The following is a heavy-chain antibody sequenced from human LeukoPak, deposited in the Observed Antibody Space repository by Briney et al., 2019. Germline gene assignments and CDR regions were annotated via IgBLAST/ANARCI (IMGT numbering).Heavy chain of an antibody. CDR1: GASISSHY. CDR3: ARDLVTVTKGFDI. J-gene: IGHJ3*02. CDR2: ISYIGST. V-gene: IGHV4-59*11. Sequence: SETLSLTCTVSGASISSHYWSWLRQPPGKGLEWIGYISYIGSTNYNPSLKSRVTISIDTSKNQFSLKLSSVTAADTAVYYCARDLVTVTKGFDIWGQGTMVSVSS. D-gene: IGHD4-17*01.